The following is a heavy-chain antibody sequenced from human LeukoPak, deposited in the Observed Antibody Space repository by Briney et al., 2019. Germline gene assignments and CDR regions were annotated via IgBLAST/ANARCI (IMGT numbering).Heavy chain of an antibody. CDR2: INHHCRRP. Sequence: EASVKLSCKASGYTFTGYYMHWVRQAPRQGLEWMGWINHHCRRPNHAQKFQGRVTMHRDTSISTAYMELSRLRSDDTAVYYCAKTAVTTLAALFDYWGQGTLVTVSS. CDR1: GYTFTGYY. D-gene: IGHD4-17*01. V-gene: IGHV1-2*02. J-gene: IGHJ4*02. CDR3: AKTAVTTLAALFDY.